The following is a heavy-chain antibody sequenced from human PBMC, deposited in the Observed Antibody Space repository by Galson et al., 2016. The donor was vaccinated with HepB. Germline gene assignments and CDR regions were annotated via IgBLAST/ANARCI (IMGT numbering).Heavy chain of an antibody. V-gene: IGHV3-7*03. CDR1: GFTFSSYW. CDR3: ARRGVLWFGEEMYGMDV. Sequence: SLRLSCAASGFTFSSYWMNWVRQVPGKGLEWVANIKQDGSEKYCVDSVKGRFTISRDNAKNSLYLQMNSLRAEDTAVYYCARRGVLWFGEEMYGMDVWGQGTTVTASS. D-gene: IGHD3-10*01. J-gene: IGHJ6*02. CDR2: IKQDGSEK.